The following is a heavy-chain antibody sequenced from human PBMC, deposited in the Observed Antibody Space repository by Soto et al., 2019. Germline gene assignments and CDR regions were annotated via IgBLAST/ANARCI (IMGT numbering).Heavy chain of an antibody. V-gene: IGHV1-2*02. CDR2: INPKSGGT. J-gene: IGHJ4*02. Sequence: PSVKVSCKASGYTFTVYYMHWVRQAPGQGLEWTGWINPKSGGTMYPQKFQGRVTMTWDTSISTAYMALTRLRSDDTAVYYCARDLAKGGGSAGFDYWHQRTLVTVSS. CDR3: ARDLAKGGGSAGFDY. D-gene: IGHD1-26*01. CDR1: GYTFTVYY.